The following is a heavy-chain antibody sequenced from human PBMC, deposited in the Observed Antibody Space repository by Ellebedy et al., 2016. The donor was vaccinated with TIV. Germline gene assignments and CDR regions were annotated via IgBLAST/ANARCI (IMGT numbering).Heavy chain of an antibody. J-gene: IGHJ4*02. D-gene: IGHD4-11*01. CDR1: GGSFSGYY. V-gene: IGHV4-34*01. CDR2: INHSGST. Sequence: GSLRLSXAVYGGSFSGYYWSWIRQPPGKGLEWIGEINHSGSTNYNPSLKSRVTISVDTSKNQFSLKLSSVTAADTAVYYCARGQSRHWGQGTLVTVSS. CDR3: ARGQSRH.